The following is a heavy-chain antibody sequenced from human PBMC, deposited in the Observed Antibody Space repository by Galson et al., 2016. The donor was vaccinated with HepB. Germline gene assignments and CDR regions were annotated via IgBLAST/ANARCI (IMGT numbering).Heavy chain of an antibody. CDR2: IDGPTPNT. D-gene: IGHD6-19*01. J-gene: IGHJ4*02. CDR1: GFTLRNYA. V-gene: IGHV3-23*01. CDR3: TTWLSHHFDY. Sequence: SLRLSCAASGFTLRNYALSWVRRAPGKGLEWGSRIDGPTPNTHYADSVRGRFSIYRDNSRDTLYLQMDSLTAEDSAIYYCTTWLSHHFDYWGQGTRVTVSS.